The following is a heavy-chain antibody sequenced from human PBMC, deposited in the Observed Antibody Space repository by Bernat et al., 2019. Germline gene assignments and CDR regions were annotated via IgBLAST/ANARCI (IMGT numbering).Heavy chain of an antibody. V-gene: IGHV3-74*01. CDR3: ARNPGAYYFYMDV. D-gene: IGHD4/OR15-4a*01. CDR2: INSDGSSA. J-gene: IGHJ6*03. CDR1: GFTFSSYW. Sequence: EVRLVESGGGLVQPGGSLRLSCAASGFTFSSYWMHWVRQAPGKGLVWVSRINSDGSSASYADTVKRRFTISTDGDKSTLYLPMSSLRAEDTAVYYCARNPGAYYFYMDVWGKGTTVTVSS.